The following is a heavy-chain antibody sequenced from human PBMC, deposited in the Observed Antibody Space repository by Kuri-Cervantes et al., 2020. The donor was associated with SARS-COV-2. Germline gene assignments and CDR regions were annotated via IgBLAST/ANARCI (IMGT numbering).Heavy chain of an antibody. J-gene: IGHJ6*02. CDR3: ASDLDSSGYGYYYYGMDV. D-gene: IGHD3-22*01. V-gene: IGHV1-2*04. CDR2: INPNSGGT. CDR1: GYTFTGYY. Sequence: VSVQVSCKASGYTFTGYYMHWVRQAPGQGLEWMGWINPNSGGTNYAQKFQGWVTMTRDTSISTAYMELSRLRSDDTAVYYCASDLDSSGYGYYYYGMDVWGQGTTVTVSS.